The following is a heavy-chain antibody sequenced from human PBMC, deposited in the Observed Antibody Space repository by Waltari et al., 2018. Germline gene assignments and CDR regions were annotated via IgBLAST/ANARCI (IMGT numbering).Heavy chain of an antibody. Sequence: QVQLQQWGAGLLKPSETLSLTCAVYGGSFSCYYCSWIRQPPGKGLEWIGEIYHSGSNKYNPSLKSRVTISVDKSKNQFSLKRSSVTDEDTAVYYCARAKGLLLFYFDYWGQGTLVTVSS. V-gene: IGHV4-34*01. CDR2: IYHSGSN. D-gene: IGHD3-22*01. CDR1: GGSFSCYY. CDR3: ARAKGLLLFYFDY. J-gene: IGHJ4*02.